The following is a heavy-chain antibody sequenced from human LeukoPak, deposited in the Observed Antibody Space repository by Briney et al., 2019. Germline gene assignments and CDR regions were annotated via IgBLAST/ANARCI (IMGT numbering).Heavy chain of an antibody. CDR2: IWYDGSNK. CDR1: GFTFSSYG. D-gene: IGHD2/OR15-2a*01. V-gene: IGHV3-33*01. J-gene: IGHJ6*04. CDR3: AREKLRGILYYGMDV. Sequence: GRSLRLSCAASGFTFSSYGMHWVRQAPGKGLEWVAVIWYDGSNKYYADSVKGRFTISRDNSKNTLYLQMNSLRAEDTGVYYCAREKLRGILYYGMDVWGKGTTVTVSS.